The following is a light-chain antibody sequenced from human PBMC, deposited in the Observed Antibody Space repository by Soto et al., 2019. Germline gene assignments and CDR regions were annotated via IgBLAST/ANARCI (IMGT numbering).Light chain of an antibody. CDR1: SSDVGGYNS. V-gene: IGLV2-8*01. Sequence: QSALTQPPSASGSPGQSVTISCTGTSSDVGGYNSVSWYQQHPGKAPKLMIYGVTKRPSGVPDRFSGYKSGNTASLTVSGLQAEDAADYYCTSYAGSSNYVFGTGTKLTVL. CDR3: TSYAGSSNYV. CDR2: GVT. J-gene: IGLJ1*01.